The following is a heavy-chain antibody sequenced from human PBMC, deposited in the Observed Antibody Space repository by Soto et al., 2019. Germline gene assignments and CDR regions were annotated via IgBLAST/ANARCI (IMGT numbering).Heavy chain of an antibody. Sequence: PSENLSLTCSVSGVSISSYFWSWIRQAPGRGLEWIGYTYHRGSTNYSPSLKSRVAISLDTSESQFSLKENSVTAAETAVYYCARIGGYHGTLDDWGQGTPVT. V-gene: IGHV4-59*01. D-gene: IGHD6-25*01. J-gene: IGHJ4*02. CDR3: ARIGGYHGTLDD. CDR1: GVSISSYF. CDR2: TYHRGST.